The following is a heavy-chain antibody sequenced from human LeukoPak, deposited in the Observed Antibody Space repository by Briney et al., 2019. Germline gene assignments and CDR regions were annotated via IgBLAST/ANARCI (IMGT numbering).Heavy chain of an antibody. CDR3: ARTYSSGWSGDY. Sequence: GASVKVSCKASGYTFTGYYMHWVRQAPGQGLEWMGRISPNSGGTNYAQKFQGRVTMTRDTSISTAYMELSRLRSDDTAVYYCARTYSSGWSGDYWGQGTLVTVSS. CDR1: GYTFTGYY. CDR2: ISPNSGGT. J-gene: IGHJ4*02. D-gene: IGHD6-19*01. V-gene: IGHV1-2*06.